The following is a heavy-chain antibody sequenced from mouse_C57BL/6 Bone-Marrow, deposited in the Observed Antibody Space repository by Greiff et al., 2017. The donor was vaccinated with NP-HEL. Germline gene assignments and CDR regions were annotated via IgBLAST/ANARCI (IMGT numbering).Heavy chain of an antibody. J-gene: IGHJ1*03. CDR1: GYAFTNYL. Sequence: VKLKESGAELVRPGTSVKVSCKASGYAFTNYLIEWVKQRPGQGLEWIGVINPGSGGTNYNEKFKGKATLTADKSSSTAYMQLSSLTSEDSAVYFCARWLLNWYFDVWGTGTTVTVSS. CDR3: ARWLLNWYFDV. V-gene: IGHV1-54*01. CDR2: INPGSGGT. D-gene: IGHD2-3*01.